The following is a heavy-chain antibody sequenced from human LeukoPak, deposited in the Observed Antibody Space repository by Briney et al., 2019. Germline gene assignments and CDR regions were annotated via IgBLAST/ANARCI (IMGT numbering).Heavy chain of an antibody. Sequence: ASVKVSCKASGYTFTGYYMHWVRQAPGQGLEWMGWINPNSGGTNYAQKFQGRVTMTRDTSISTAYMELSRLRSDDTAVYYCATFCGSGRPRDYYYMDVWGKGTTVTISS. CDR1: GYTFTGYY. CDR3: ATFCGSGRPRDYYYMDV. D-gene: IGHD3-10*01. J-gene: IGHJ6*03. V-gene: IGHV1-2*02. CDR2: INPNSGGT.